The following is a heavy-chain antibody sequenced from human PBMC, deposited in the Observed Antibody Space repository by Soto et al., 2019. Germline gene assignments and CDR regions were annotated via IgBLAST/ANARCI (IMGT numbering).Heavy chain of an antibody. CDR1: GGTFSSYA. CDR3: ARRYCSSTSCYKVADYYYGMDV. D-gene: IGHD2-2*02. J-gene: IGHJ6*02. V-gene: IGHV1-69*01. CDR2: IIPIFGTA. Sequence: SVKVYCKASGGTFSSYAISWVRQAPGQVLEWMGGIIPIFGTANYAQKFQGRVTITADESTSTAYMELSSLRSEDTAVYYCARRYCSSTSCYKVADYYYGMDVWGQGTTVTVSS.